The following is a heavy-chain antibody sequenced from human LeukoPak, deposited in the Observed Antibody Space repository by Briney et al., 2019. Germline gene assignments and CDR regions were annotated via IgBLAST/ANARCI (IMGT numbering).Heavy chain of an antibody. CDR2: IYYSGST. J-gene: IGHJ5*02. D-gene: IGHD5-24*01. V-gene: IGHV4-30-4*01. CDR1: GGSISSGDYY. CDR3: ARGHARWLQFIGPWFDP. Sequence: PSETLSLTCTVSGGSISSGDYYWSWIRQPPGQGLEWIGYIYYSGSTYYNPSLKSRVTISVDTSKNQFSLKLSSVTAADTAVYYCARGHARWLQFIGPWFDPWGQGTLVTVSS.